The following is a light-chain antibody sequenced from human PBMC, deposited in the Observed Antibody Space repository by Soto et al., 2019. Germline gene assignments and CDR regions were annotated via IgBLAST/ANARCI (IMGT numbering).Light chain of an antibody. CDR1: SGHSSYA. CDR3: QTWGTGTLA. CDR2: LNSDGSH. J-gene: IGLJ2*01. V-gene: IGLV4-69*01. Sequence: QSVLTQSPSASASLGASVKLTCTLSSGHSSYAIAWHQQQPEKGPRYLMKLNSDGSHNKGDGIPDGFSGSSSGAERYLTISSLQSEDEADYYCQTWGTGTLAFGGGTKLTVL.